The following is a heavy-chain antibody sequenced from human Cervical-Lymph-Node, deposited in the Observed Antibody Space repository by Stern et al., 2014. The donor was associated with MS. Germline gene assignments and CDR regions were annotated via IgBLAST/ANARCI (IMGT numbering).Heavy chain of an antibody. CDR2: LYPSGST. CDR1: GGSISSGNYY. Sequence: QVQLQESGPGLVKPSQTLSLTCTVSGGSISSGNYYWSWIRQHPGKGLEWIGSLYPSGSTYYNPPLKSRVTTSIDTSKNQFSLKLSSVTAADTAVYYCARGSREVLLPRFYFDYWGQGTLVTVSS. V-gene: IGHV4-31*03. J-gene: IGHJ4*02. D-gene: IGHD3-3*01. CDR3: ARGSREVLLPRFYFDY.